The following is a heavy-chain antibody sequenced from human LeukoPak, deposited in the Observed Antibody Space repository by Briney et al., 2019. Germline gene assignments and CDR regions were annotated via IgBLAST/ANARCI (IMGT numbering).Heavy chain of an antibody. CDR2: IKQGGSEK. Sequence: SGGSLRLSCAASGFTFSSYWMSWVRQAPGKGLEWVANIKQGGSEKYYVDSVKGRFTISRDNAKNSLYLQMNSLRSEDTAVYYCARGSPWYNWNDDFGETYYFDYWGQGTLVTVSS. D-gene: IGHD1-1*01. CDR1: GFTFSSYW. V-gene: IGHV3-7*03. CDR3: ARGSPWYNWNDDFGETYYFDY. J-gene: IGHJ4*02.